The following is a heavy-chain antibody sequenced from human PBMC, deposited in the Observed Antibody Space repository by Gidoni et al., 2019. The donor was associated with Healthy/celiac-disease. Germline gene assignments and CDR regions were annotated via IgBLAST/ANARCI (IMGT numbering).Heavy chain of an antibody. J-gene: IGHJ4*02. V-gene: IGHV4-34*01. Sequence: QVQLQPWGAGLLKPSETLSLTCPVYGRSFSCYYWSWIRQPPGKGLEWIGEINHSGSTNYNPSLKSRVTISVDTSKNQFSLKLSSVTAADTAVYYCARPRTRGVAGCFNVWGQGTLVTVSS. CDR3: ARPRTRGVAGCFNV. D-gene: IGHD6-19*01. CDR2: INHSGST. CDR1: GRSFSCYY.